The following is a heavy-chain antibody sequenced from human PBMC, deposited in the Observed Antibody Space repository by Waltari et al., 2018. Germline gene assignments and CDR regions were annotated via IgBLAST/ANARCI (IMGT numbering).Heavy chain of an antibody. CDR3: ARDDSYGQFMRLDF. CDR2: IYSGGNT. V-gene: IGHV3-53*01. Sequence: EFQLVESGRRLLQDGGYMRLSGAAPGLFVCRNYMSWVRQATGKGLEWLSAIYSGGNTFYADSVKGRFNISIDNSKNTLYLQMNSLRVDDTAVYYCARDDSYGQFMRLDFWGQGTVVTVSS. J-gene: IGHJ1*01. CDR1: GLFVCRNY. D-gene: IGHD5-18*01.